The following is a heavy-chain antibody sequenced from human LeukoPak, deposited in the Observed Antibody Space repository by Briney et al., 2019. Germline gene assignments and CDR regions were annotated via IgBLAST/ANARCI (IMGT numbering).Heavy chain of an antibody. CDR2: VIRDGSFT. D-gene: IGHD5-24*01. V-gene: IGHV3-74*01. Sequence: GGSLRLSCAASGFTFRSYWMHWVRQAPGKGLEWVSRVIRDGSFTNYADSVKGRFTISRDNAKNTLYLQVSSLSAEDTAVYFCVRDGDDFNFDYWGQGSLVTVSS. CDR1: GFTFRSYW. J-gene: IGHJ4*02. CDR3: VRDGDDFNFDY.